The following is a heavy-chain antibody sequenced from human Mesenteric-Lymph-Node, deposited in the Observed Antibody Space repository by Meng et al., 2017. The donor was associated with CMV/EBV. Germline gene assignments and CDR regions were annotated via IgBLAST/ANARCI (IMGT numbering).Heavy chain of an antibody. J-gene: IGHJ4*02. CDR3: ARDPSSSWYSPRPHFDY. D-gene: IGHD6-13*01. CDR1: GYTFTGYY. V-gene: IGHV1-2*02. CDR2: INPNSGGK. Sequence: ASVTVSCKASGYTFTGYYMHWVRQAPGQGLEWMGWINPNSGGKNYAQKFQGRVTMTRDTSISTAYMELSRLRSDDTAAYYCARDPSSSWYSPRPHFDYWGQGTLVTVSS.